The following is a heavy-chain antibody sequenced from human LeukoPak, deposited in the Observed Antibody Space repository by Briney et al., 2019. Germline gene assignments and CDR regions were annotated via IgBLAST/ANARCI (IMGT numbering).Heavy chain of an antibody. CDR1: GYSFTSNW. CDR2: IYPGDSDT. CDR3: SIYYCDSSGSESNAFDI. D-gene: IGHD3-22*01. J-gene: IGHJ3*02. Sequence: PGESLKISCKGSGYSFTSNWIGWVRQMPGKGLEWMGIIYPGDSDTKYSPSFQGQVTISADKSIITAYLQWSSLKASDTAMYYCSIYYCDSSGSESNAFDIWGQGTMVTVSS. V-gene: IGHV5-51*01.